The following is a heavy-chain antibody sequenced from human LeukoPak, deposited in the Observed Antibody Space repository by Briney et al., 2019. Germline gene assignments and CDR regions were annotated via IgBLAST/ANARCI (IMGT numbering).Heavy chain of an antibody. CDR1: GYTFTSYG. J-gene: IGHJ3*02. D-gene: IGHD2-15*01. CDR2: ISAYNGNT. CDR3: ARGGYCSGGTCYPGAIDI. Sequence: GASVKVSCKASGYTFTSYGISWVRQAPGQGLEWMGWISAYNGNTNYAQKLQGRVTMTTDTSTSTAYMELRSLRSDDTAVYYCARGGYCSGGTCYPGAIDIWGQGTMVTVSS. V-gene: IGHV1-18*01.